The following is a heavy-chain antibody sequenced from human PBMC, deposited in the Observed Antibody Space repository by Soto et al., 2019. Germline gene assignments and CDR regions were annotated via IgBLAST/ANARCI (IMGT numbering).Heavy chain of an antibody. CDR1: GFTFDDYT. D-gene: IGHD5-12*01. CDR2: ISWDGGST. Sequence: GGSLRLSCAASGFTFDDYTMHWVRQAPGKGLEWVSLISWDGGSTYYADSVKGRFTISRDNSKNSLYLQMNSLRTEDTALYYCAKGGYSGYDSNYYGMDVWGQGTTVTVSS. CDR3: AKGGYSGYDSNYYGMDV. V-gene: IGHV3-43*01. J-gene: IGHJ6*02.